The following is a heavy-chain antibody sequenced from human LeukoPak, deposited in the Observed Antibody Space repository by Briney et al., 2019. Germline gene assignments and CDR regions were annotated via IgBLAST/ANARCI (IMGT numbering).Heavy chain of an antibody. CDR1: GGSISSYY. CDR3: ARDLGAMVRGDLYYYMDV. CDR2: IYYSGST. Sequence: PSETLSLTCTVSGGSISSYYWSWIRQPPGKGLEWIGYIYYSGSTNFNPSLKSRVTISVDTSKNQFSLKLSSVTAADTAVYYCARDLGAMVRGDLYYYMDVWAKGTTVTISS. V-gene: IGHV4-59*01. D-gene: IGHD3-10*01. J-gene: IGHJ6*03.